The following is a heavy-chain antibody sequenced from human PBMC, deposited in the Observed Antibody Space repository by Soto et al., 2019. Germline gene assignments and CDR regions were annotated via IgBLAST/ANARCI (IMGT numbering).Heavy chain of an antibody. CDR2: IYYSGST. V-gene: IGHV4-59*08. CDR3: ARQVEGYYGSGSYYMIAFDI. Sequence: PSETLSLTCTVSGGSISSYYWSWIRQPPGKGLEWIGYIYYSGSTNYNPSLKSRVTISVDTSKNQFSLKLSSVTAADTAVYYCARQVEGYYGSGSYYMIAFDIWGQGTMVTVSS. D-gene: IGHD3-10*01. CDR1: GGSISSYY. J-gene: IGHJ3*02.